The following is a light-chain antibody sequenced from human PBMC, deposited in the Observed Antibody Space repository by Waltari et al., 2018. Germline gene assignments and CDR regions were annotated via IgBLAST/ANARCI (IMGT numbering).Light chain of an antibody. V-gene: IGKV3-20*01. CDR3: QHFISSLWT. CDR1: QPISGTY. Sequence: EIVLTQSPGTLSLSPGERATLSCRASQPISGTYLAWYHQKPGQAPRLLIYGASTRATGVPDRFSGTASGTDFTLIISRLEPADFATYYCQHFISSLWTFGQGTRVDI. J-gene: IGKJ1*01. CDR2: GAS.